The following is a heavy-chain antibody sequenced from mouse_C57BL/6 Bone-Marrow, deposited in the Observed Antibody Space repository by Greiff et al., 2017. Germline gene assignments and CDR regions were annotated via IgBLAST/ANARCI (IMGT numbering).Heavy chain of an antibody. CDR1: GYTFTSYC. D-gene: IGHD1-1*01. CDR2: IYPNSGST. CDR3: ARSRNVAWFAY. V-gene: IGHV1-64*01. Sequence: VQLQQSGAELVKPGASVKLSCKASGYTFTSYCMHWVKQRPGQGLEWIGMIYPNSGSTYYNEKFKSKATLTADKSSSTAYMQLSSLTSEDSAVYYCARSRNVAWFAYWGQGTLVTVSA. J-gene: IGHJ3*01.